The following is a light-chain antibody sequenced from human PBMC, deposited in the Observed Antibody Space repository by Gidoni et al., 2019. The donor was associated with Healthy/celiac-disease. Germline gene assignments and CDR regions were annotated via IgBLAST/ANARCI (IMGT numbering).Light chain of an antibody. CDR2: GAA. CDR3: QQYNNWPT. J-gene: IGKJ1*01. CDR1: QSVRSN. V-gene: IGKV3-15*01. Sequence: EIVMTQSPATLSGSPGERATLSCRASQSVRSNLAWYHQKPGQAPRLRIYGAATRATGIPARFSGSGSWTEFTLTISCLHSEDFAVYYCQQYNNWPTFGQGTKVEIK.